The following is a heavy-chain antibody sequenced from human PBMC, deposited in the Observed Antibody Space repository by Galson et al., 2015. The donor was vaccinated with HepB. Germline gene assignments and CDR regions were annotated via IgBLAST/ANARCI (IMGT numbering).Heavy chain of an antibody. CDR2: ISYDGSRK. D-gene: IGHD2-21*01. Sequence: SLRLSCAASGFTFSNYAMHWVRQAPGKGLEWVAVISYDGSRKYYAGSVKGRFTISRDNSKKTLYLQMSSLRAEDTAVYYCASAYCGGGACNYYYYGMDVWGQGTTVTVSS. V-gene: IGHV3-30*04. CDR3: ASAYCGGGACNYYYYGMDV. J-gene: IGHJ6*02. CDR1: GFTFSNYA.